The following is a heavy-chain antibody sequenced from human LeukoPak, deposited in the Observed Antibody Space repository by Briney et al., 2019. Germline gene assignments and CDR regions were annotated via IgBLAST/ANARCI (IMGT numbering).Heavy chain of an antibody. CDR3: ARYFCSGGICRYFDL. Sequence: SETLSLTCTVSGGSISSYYWSWLRQPPGKGLEWIGYIYYGGSSNYNPSLKSRVTISVDTSKNQFSLKLSSVTAADTAVYYCARYFCSGGICRYFDLWGRGTLVTVSS. CDR2: IYYGGSS. CDR1: GGSISSYY. V-gene: IGHV4-59*01. J-gene: IGHJ2*01. D-gene: IGHD2-15*01.